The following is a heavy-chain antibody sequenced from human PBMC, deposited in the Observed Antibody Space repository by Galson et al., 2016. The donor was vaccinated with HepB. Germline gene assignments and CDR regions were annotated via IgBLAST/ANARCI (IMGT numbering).Heavy chain of an antibody. CDR1: GFTFSRYA. J-gene: IGHJ3*02. D-gene: IGHD4-17*01. Sequence: SLRLSCAASGFTFSRYAMSWVRQAPGKGLVWVSRINPDGSITDHADSVKGRFTISRANGENTLYLQMNSLRAEDTAVYYCARVGSVTIDAFDIWGQGTMVTVSS. CDR2: INPDGSIT. V-gene: IGHV3-74*01. CDR3: ARVGSVTIDAFDI.